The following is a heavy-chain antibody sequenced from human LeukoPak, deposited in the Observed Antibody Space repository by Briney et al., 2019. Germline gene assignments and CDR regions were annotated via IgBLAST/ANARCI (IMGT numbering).Heavy chain of an antibody. CDR3: ARLSGSGFDY. CDR1: GYSFTSYW. J-gene: IGHJ4*02. D-gene: IGHD6-19*01. V-gene: IGHV5-51*01. Sequence: GESLKISCKGSGYSFTSYWIGWVRQMPGKGLEWMGIIYPGDSDTRYSPPLQRKVTIPADKSIRTAYLQWSSLKASDTAMYYCARLSGSGFDYWGQGNLVTVSS. CDR2: IYPGDSDT.